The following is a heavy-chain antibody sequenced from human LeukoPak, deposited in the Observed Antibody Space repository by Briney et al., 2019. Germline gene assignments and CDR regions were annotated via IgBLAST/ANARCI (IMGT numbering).Heavy chain of an antibody. CDR1: GYTFTGYY. CDR2: INLNSGGT. D-gene: IGHD2-2*01. V-gene: IGHV1-2*02. Sequence: ASVKVSCKASGYTFTGYYMHWVRQAPGQGLEWMGWINLNSGGTNYAQKFQGRVTMTRDTSISTAYMELSRLRSDDTAVYYCARAGYCSSTSCYYYYYYMDVWGKGTTVTVSS. CDR3: ARAGYCSSTSCYYYYYYMDV. J-gene: IGHJ6*03.